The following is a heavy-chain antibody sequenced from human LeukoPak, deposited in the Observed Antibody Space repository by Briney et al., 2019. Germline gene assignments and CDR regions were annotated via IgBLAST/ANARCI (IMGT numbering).Heavy chain of an antibody. CDR1: GGSISSGDYS. CDR2: IWHSRHT. CDR3: ARARESMATAGSYFDY. Sequence: PSETLSLTCAVSGGSISSGDYSWSWIRQPPGSGLEWIGYIWHSRHTNYNPSLRSRVTISLARSNSQFSLRLSSVTAADAAVYYCARARESMATAGSYFDYWGQGTLVTVSS. D-gene: IGHD6-13*01. V-gene: IGHV4-30-2*01. J-gene: IGHJ4*02.